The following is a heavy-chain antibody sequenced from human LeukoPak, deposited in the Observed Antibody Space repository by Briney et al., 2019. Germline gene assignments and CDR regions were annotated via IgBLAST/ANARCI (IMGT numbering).Heavy chain of an antibody. J-gene: IGHJ3*02. CDR3: ARGRAVDI. CDR1: GFTFSISNNW. Sequence: GGSLRLSCAVSGFTFSISNNWMTLVRQAPGKGLEWVANIKEDGSEKYYVDSVKGRFTISRDNAKNSVYLQMNSLRAEDTAVYFCARGRAVDIWGQGTMVTVSS. CDR2: IKEDGSEK. V-gene: IGHV3-7*04.